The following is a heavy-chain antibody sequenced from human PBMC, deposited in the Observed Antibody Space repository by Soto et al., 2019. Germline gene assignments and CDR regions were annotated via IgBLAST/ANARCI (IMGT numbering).Heavy chain of an antibody. CDR2: INPNSGGT. V-gene: IGHV1-2*04. Sequence: VASVKVSCKASGYTFTGYYMHWVRQAPGQGLEWMGWINPNSGGTNYAQKFQGWVTMTRDTSISTAYMELSRLRSDDTAVYYCARARGIAARPGGNWFDPWGQGTLVTVSS. D-gene: IGHD6-6*01. CDR1: GYTFTGYY. CDR3: ARARGIAARPGGNWFDP. J-gene: IGHJ5*02.